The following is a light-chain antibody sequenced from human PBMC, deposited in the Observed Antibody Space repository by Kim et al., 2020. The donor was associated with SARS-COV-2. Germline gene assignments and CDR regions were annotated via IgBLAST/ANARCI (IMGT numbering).Light chain of an antibody. Sequence: DIQMTQSPSSLSASVGDRVTITCRASQSISTYLNWYQQKPGKAPKLLIYAASSLQSGVPSRFSGSGSGPDFTLTISSLQPEDFATYYCQQSYSTPPTFGGGTKLEI. CDR1: QSISTY. V-gene: IGKV1-39*01. CDR3: QQSYSTPPT. CDR2: AAS. J-gene: IGKJ4*01.